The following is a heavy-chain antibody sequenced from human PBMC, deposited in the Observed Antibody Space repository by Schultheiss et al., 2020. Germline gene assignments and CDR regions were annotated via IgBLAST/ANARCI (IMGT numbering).Heavy chain of an antibody. CDR1: GGSISSGSYY. J-gene: IGHJ3*02. CDR3: ARGGQTGHAFDI. V-gene: IGHV4-61*09. CDR2: INHSGST. Sequence: SQTLSLTCTVSGGSISSGSYYWSWIRQPAGKGLEWIGEINHSGSTNYNPSLKSRVTISVDTSKNQFSLKLSSVTAADTAVYYCARGGQTGHAFDIWGQGTTVTVAS. D-gene: IGHD1-1*01.